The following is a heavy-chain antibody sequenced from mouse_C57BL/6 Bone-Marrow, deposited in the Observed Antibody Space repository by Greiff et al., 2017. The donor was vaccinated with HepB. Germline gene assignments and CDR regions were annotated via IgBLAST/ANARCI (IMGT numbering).Heavy chain of an antibody. D-gene: IGHD2-5*01. V-gene: IGHV1-80*01. CDR1: GYAFSSYW. Sequence: ESGAELVKPGASVKISCKASGYAFSSYWMNWVKQRPGTGLEWIGQIYPGDGDTNYNGKFKGKATLTADKSSSTAYMQLSSLTSEDSAVYFCARCHSNYGLLDYAMDYWGQGTSVTVSS. J-gene: IGHJ4*01. CDR2: IYPGDGDT. CDR3: ARCHSNYGLLDYAMDY.